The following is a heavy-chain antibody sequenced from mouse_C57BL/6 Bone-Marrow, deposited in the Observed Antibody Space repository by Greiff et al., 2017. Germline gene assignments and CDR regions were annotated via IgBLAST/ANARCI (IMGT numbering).Heavy chain of an antibody. D-gene: IGHD2-1*01. CDR1: GYAFSSYW. Sequence: LMESGASVKISCKASGYAFSSYWMNWVKQRPGKGLAWIGQIYPGDGDTNYNGKFKGKATLTADKSSSTAYMQLSSLTSEDSAVYFCEVNAMDYWGQGTSVTVSS. V-gene: IGHV1-80*01. CDR3: EVNAMDY. CDR2: IYPGDGDT. J-gene: IGHJ4*01.